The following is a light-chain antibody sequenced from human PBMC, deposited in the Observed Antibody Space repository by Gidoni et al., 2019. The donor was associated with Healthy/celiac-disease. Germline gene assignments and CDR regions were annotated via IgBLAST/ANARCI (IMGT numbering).Light chain of an antibody. CDR3: QSYDSSNVV. Sequence: NFMLTQPHSVSESPGKTVTISCTRSSGSIASNHVQWYQQRPGSAPTTVIYEDNQRPSGAPDRFSGSIDSSSNSASLTISGLKTEDEADYYCQSYDSSNVVFGGGTKLTVL. CDR1: SGSIASNH. J-gene: IGLJ2*01. CDR2: EDN. V-gene: IGLV6-57*04.